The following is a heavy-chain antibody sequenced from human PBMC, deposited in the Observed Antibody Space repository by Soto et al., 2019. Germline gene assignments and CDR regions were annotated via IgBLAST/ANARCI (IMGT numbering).Heavy chain of an antibody. CDR2: VNPNSGGT. J-gene: IGHJ6*02. CDR1: GYPFTGYY. CDR3: ARERGNYYDSSGYWGEGHYYYGMDV. V-gene: IGHV1-2*04. D-gene: IGHD3-22*01. Sequence: NVSLQAFGYPFTGYYMDWMRQAPGQGLEWVGWVNPNSGGTNYAQKFQGWVTMTRDTSISTAYMELSRLRSDDTAVYYCARERGNYYDSSGYWGEGHYYYGMDVWGQGSLVTVSS.